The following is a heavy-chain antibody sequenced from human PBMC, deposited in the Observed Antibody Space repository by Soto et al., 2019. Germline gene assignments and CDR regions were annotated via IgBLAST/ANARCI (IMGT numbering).Heavy chain of an antibody. CDR3: ARIPVDTYMINWFDP. Sequence: SETLSLTCTVSGGSVSSGDYYWSWIRQPPGKGLEWIGYIYYSGSTNYNPSLKSRVSISLDPSKNRFSLRLTSGTAADTAVYYCARIPVDTYMINWFDPWGQGTLVTVSS. V-gene: IGHV4-61*08. J-gene: IGHJ5*02. CDR1: GGSVSSGDYY. CDR2: IYYSGST. D-gene: IGHD5-18*01.